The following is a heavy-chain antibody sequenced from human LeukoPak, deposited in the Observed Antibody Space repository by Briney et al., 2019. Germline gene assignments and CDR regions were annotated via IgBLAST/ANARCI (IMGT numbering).Heavy chain of an antibody. Sequence: SQTLSLTCTVSSDSISSGDYYWSWIRQPAGRGLEFIGYINKKGGTFYNPPLKSRVSISIDTSKNQFSLKLTSVTAADTAVYFCAREHKSYGDYPYYFDSWGQGTLVTVSS. CDR3: AREHKSYGDYPYYFDS. V-gene: IGHV4-30-4*01. J-gene: IGHJ4*02. CDR2: INKKGGT. D-gene: IGHD4-17*01. CDR1: SDSISSGDYY.